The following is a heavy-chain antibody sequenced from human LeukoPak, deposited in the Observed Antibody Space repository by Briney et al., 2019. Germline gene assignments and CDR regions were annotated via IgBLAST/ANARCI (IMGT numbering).Heavy chain of an antibody. CDR2: IWYDGGSKK. CDR1: GFAFSNYG. CDR3: ARVSGYYESSGYYQDNWFDP. J-gene: IGHJ5*02. Sequence: GGSLRLSCEASGFAFSNYGMHWVRQAPGKGLEWVAVIWYDGGSKKYYADSVKGRFTISRDNSKDTLYLQMNSLRAEDTAVYYCARVSGYYESSGYYQDNWFDPWGQGTLVTVSS. V-gene: IGHV3-33*01. D-gene: IGHD3-22*01.